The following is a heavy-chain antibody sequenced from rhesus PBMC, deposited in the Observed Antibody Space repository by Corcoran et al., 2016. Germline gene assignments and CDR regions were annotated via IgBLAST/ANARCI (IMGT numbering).Heavy chain of an antibody. D-gene: IGHD3-16*01. CDR1: GASISNYC. Sequence: QVQLQESGPGLVKPSETLSLTCAVSGASISNYCWTWLRAHPGKGVEWIGEINGNSGSTYYNPSLKIRVTISKDASKNQFSLKLSSVTAADTAVYYCARDLAYYFSGRYDFDYWGQGVLVTVSS. V-gene: IGHV4-80*01. J-gene: IGHJ4*01. CDR2: INGNSGST. CDR3: ARDLAYYFSGRYDFDY.